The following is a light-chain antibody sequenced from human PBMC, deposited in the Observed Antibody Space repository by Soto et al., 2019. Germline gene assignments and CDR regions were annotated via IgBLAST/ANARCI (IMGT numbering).Light chain of an antibody. CDR3: QQYASSVT. CDR2: GAS. CDR1: QSFSSTF. V-gene: IGKV3-20*01. Sequence: EILLTQSPDSLSLSPGDRATLSCRASQSFSSTFFAWYQQKPGQAPRLLIYGASSRATVIPDRFSGSASGTDFTLTISRLEPEDFAVYYCQQYASSVTFGQGTKVELQ. J-gene: IGKJ1*01.